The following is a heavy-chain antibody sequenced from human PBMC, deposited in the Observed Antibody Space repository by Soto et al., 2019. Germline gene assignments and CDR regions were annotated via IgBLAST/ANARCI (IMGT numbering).Heavy chain of an antibody. D-gene: IGHD3-3*01. CDR1: GFTFNSYA. Sequence: GSLRLPRAASGFTFNSYAMSWVRQAPGKGLEWVSAISGSGGSTYYADSVKGRFTISRDNSKNTLYLQMNSLRAEDTAVYYCAKDADFWSGYTRFYFDYWGQGTLVTVSS. CDR2: ISGSGGST. V-gene: IGHV3-23*01. J-gene: IGHJ4*02. CDR3: AKDADFWSGYTRFYFDY.